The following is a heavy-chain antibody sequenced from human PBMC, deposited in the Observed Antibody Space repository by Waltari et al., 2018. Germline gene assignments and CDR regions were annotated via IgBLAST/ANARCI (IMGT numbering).Heavy chain of an antibody. CDR3: ARSGEMKGTVDY. Sequence: HVQLEQSGAEVKKPGSSVKVSCKASGGTFSTYTVTWVRQAPGQGLEWMGSIHPFLGISKYAQSLQARLTITVDQSTNTGYMELNNLRPEDTGVYYCARSGEMKGTVDYWGQGTLVTVSS. CDR1: GGTFSTYT. D-gene: IGHD1-1*01. CDR2: IHPFLGIS. V-gene: IGHV1-69*02. J-gene: IGHJ4*02.